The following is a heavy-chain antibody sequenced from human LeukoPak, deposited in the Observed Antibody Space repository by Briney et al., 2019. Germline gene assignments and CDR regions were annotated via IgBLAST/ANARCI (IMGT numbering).Heavy chain of an antibody. CDR1: GGSISSYY. CDR3: AGHRRFLEWLAPDHAFDI. Sequence: SETLSLTCTVSGGSISSYYWSWIRQPPGKGLEWIGYIYYSGSTNYNPSLKSRVTISVDTSKNQFSLKLSSVTAADTAVYYCAGHRRFLEWLAPDHAFDIWGQGTMVTVSS. CDR2: IYYSGST. J-gene: IGHJ3*02. V-gene: IGHV4-59*08. D-gene: IGHD3-3*01.